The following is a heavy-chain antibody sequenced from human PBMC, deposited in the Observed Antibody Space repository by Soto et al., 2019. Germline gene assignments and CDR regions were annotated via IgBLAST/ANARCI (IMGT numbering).Heavy chain of an antibody. D-gene: IGHD3-3*01. CDR3: AKDAAEYYDFWSGYYNYYYYGMDV. V-gene: IGHV3-30*18. J-gene: IGHJ6*02. Sequence: PGGSLRLSCAASGFTFSSYGMHWVRQAPGKGLEWVAVISYDGSNKYYADSVKGRFTISRDNSKNTLYLQMNSLRAEDTAVYYCAKDAAEYYDFWSGYYNYYYYGMDVWGQGTTVTVSS. CDR2: ISYDGSNK. CDR1: GFTFSSYG.